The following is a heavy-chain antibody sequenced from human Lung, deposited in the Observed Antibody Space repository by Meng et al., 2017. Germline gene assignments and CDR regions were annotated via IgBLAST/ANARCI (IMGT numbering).Heavy chain of an antibody. D-gene: IGHD4-11*01. Sequence: QVQLTRWGAGLLRPSRTLALPRVVSGGSFCDYSWSWIRQPPGKGLEWIGEINHRGSTNYNPSLESRATISVDTSQNNLSLKLSSVTAADSAVYYCARGPTTMAHDFDYWGQGTLVTVSS. CDR3: ARGPTTMAHDFDY. V-gene: IGHV4-34*02. J-gene: IGHJ4*02. CDR2: INHRGST. CDR1: GGSFCDYS.